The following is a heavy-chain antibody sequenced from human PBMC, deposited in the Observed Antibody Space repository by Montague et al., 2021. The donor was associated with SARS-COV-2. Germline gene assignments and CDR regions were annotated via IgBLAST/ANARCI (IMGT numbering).Heavy chain of an antibody. J-gene: IGHJ3*02. CDR2: ISHSGST. CDR1: GGSLSGYY. CDR3: ASPTYYYDSSGSDAFDI. D-gene: IGHD3-22*01. Sequence: SETLSLTCAVYGGSLSGYYWSWIRQPPGEGLEWIAEISHSGSTSYNPSLKSRVTISVDTSKNQFSLKLSSATAADTAVYYCASPTYYYDSSGSDAFDIWGQGTMVTVSS. V-gene: IGHV4-34*01.